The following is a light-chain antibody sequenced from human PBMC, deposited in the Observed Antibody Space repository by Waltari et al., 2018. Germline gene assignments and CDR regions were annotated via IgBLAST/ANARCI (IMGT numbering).Light chain of an antibody. CDR2: ENS. J-gene: IGLJ2*01. V-gene: IGLV1-47*01. Sequence: QSVLTQPPSMSGTPGQRVTISCSGSHSNIGSNFVYGYQQFPGMAPQLLIFENSRRPSGVPDRFSASKAGASASLAISGLRSEDEAHYHCASWDDSLRGRVFGGGTRLTVL. CDR3: ASWDDSLRGRV. CDR1: HSNIGSNF.